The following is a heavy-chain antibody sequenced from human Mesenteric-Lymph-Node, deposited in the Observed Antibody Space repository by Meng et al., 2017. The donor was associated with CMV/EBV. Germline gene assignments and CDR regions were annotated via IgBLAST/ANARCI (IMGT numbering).Heavy chain of an antibody. CDR1: GSISRSSYY. Sequence: GSISRSSYYWGWTRQPPGKGLEWIGSIYYSGSTYYNPSLKSRVTISVDTSKNQFSLKLSSVTAADTAVYYCARDRVGATRGRAWFDPWGQGTLVTVSS. V-gene: IGHV4-39*07. J-gene: IGHJ5*02. CDR2: IYYSGST. CDR3: ARDRVGATRGRAWFDP. D-gene: IGHD1-26*01.